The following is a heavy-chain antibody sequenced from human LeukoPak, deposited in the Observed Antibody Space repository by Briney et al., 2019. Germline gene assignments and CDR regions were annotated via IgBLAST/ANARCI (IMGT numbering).Heavy chain of an antibody. CDR1: GFTFRNYW. D-gene: IGHD1-26*01. V-gene: IGHV3-7*05. CDR3: AKEGAGFLFDY. CDR2: INQGGTER. Sequence: GGSLRLSCVVSGFTFRNYWLGWVRQAPGKGLEWVANINQGGTERYYVDSVKGRFTISRDNAKNSLYLQMNSLRVEDTTIYYCAKEGAGFLFDYWGQGTLVTVSS. J-gene: IGHJ4*02.